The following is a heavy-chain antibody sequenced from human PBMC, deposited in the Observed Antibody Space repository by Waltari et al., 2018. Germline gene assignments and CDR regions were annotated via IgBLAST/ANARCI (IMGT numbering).Heavy chain of an antibody. J-gene: IGHJ4*02. CDR3: ARAGIAVAGTGFDY. CDR2: IKQDGSEK. CDR1: GFTFSRYW. Sequence: EVQLVASGGGRVQPGGSLRRFRASSGFTFSRYWMSWIGQAPGKGLEWVANIKQDGSEKYYVDSVKGRFTISRDNAKNSLYLQMNSLRAEDTAVYYCARAGIAVAGTGFDYWGQGTLVTVSS. D-gene: IGHD6-19*01. V-gene: IGHV3-7*01.